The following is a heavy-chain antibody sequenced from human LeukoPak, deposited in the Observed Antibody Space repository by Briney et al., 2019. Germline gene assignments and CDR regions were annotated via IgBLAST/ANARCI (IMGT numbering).Heavy chain of an antibody. D-gene: IGHD2-15*01. CDR3: AKAPVGHCSGAFCYHFDS. J-gene: IGHJ4*02. V-gene: IGHV3-23*01. Sequence: GGSLRLSCAASGFTFSTYAMSWVRQTPGKGLEWVAAISGDNPGTYHANSVKGRFTISRDNSTNTLHLKMSGLRAEDTARYYCAKAPVGHCSGAFCYHFDSWGQGTLVTVSS. CDR1: GFTFSTYA. CDR2: ISGDNPGT.